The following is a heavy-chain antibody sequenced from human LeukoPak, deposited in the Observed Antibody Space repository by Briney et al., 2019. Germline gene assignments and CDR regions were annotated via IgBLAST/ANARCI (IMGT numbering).Heavy chain of an antibody. J-gene: IGHJ4*02. D-gene: IGHD3-22*01. Sequence: PGGSLRLSCAASGFTFSSYAMHWVRQAPGKRLEYVSAISSDGGSTYYANSVKGRFTISRDNSKDTLYLQMGSLIPEDMAVYYCARSSGYYAYWGQGTLVTVSS. CDR3: ARSSGYYAY. CDR2: ISSDGGST. V-gene: IGHV3-64*01. CDR1: GFTFSSYA.